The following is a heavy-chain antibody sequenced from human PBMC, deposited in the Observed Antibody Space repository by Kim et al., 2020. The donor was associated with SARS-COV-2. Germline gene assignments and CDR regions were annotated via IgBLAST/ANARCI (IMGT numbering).Heavy chain of an antibody. CDR2: ST. CDR3: ATRYGDRYDY. J-gene: IGHJ4*02. D-gene: IGHD4-17*01. V-gene: IGHV4-39*01. Sequence: STYYTPSLKSRATISVDTSKNQFSLKLSSVTAADTAVYYCATRYGDRYDYWGQGTLVTVSS.